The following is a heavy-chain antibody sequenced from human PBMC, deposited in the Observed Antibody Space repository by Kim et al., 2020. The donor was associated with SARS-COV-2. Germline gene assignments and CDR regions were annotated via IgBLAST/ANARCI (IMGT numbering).Heavy chain of an antibody. CDR1: GGSISSYY. CDR3: ARDGIAAADYGMDV. CDR2: IYYSGST. V-gene: IGHV4-59*01. Sequence: SETLSLTCTVSGGSISSYYWSWIRQPPGKGLEWIGYIYYSGSTNYNPSLKSRVTISVDTSKNQFSLKLSSVTAADTAVYYCARDGIAAADYGMDVWGQGTTVTVSS. J-gene: IGHJ6*02. D-gene: IGHD6-13*01.